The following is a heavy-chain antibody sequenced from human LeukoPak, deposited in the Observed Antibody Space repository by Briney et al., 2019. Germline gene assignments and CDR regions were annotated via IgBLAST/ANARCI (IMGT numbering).Heavy chain of an antibody. Sequence: GGSLRLSCAASGFTVSSNYMSWVRQAPGKGLEWVSVIYSGGSTYYADSVKGRFTISRDNSKNTLYLQMNSLRAEDTAVYYCARAPGYSSSWYYFDYRGQGTLVTVSS. V-gene: IGHV3-66*01. CDR3: ARAPGYSSSWYYFDY. CDR1: GFTVSSNY. D-gene: IGHD6-13*01. J-gene: IGHJ4*02. CDR2: IYSGGST.